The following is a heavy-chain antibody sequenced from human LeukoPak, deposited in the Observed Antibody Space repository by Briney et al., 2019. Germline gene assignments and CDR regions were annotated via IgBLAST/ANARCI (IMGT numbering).Heavy chain of an antibody. CDR1: GYTLSTYG. CDR2: ISAYNGRT. J-gene: IGHJ6*02. Sequence: ASVKVSCKASGYTLSTYGISWVRQAPGQGLEWMGWISAYNGRTTYAQNLQGRVTMTTDTSTSTAYMEVGSLTSDDTAVYYCARDGYATGEAHYGLDVWGQGTTVTVSS. V-gene: IGHV1-18*01. CDR3: ARDGYATGEAHYGLDV. D-gene: IGHD7-27*01.